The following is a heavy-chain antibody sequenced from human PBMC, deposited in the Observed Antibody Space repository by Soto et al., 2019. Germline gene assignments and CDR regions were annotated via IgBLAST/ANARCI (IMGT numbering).Heavy chain of an antibody. CDR1: GYTFANYA. CDR3: ARAGDDCRTTKCYVIDY. J-gene: IGHJ4*02. CDR2: INTGKGNT. D-gene: IGHD2-2*01. Sequence: QVQLVQSGAEVKKPGASVKVSCKAFGYTFANYAIHWVRQAPGQRHEWMGWINTGKGNTEYSQEIQDRVTITRDTSASTAYLELSGLRSEDTAIYYCARAGDDCRTTKCYVIDYWGQGTLVTVSS. V-gene: IGHV1-3*04.